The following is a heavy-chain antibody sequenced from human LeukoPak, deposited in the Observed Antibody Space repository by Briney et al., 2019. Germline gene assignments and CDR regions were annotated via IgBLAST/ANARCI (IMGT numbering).Heavy chain of an antibody. CDR2: ISYDGSNK. J-gene: IGHJ4*02. D-gene: IGHD1-26*01. V-gene: IGHV3-30*18. CDR3: AKAGSIKFDY. Sequence: GGSLRLSCAASGFTFSSYGMHWVRQAPGKGLEWVAVISYDGSNKYYADSAKGRFTISRDNSKNTLYMQMSSLRAEDTAVYYCAKAGSIKFDYRGQGTLVTVSS. CDR1: GFTFSSYG.